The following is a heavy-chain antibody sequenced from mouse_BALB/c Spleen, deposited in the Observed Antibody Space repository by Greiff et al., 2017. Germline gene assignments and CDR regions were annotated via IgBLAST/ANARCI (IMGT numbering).Heavy chain of an antibody. CDR1: GYSITSDYA. CDR2: ISYSGST. CDR3: ARKGSTGKYYAMDY. Sequence: EVKLMESGPGLVKPSQSLSLTCTVTGYSITSDYAWNWIRQFPGNKLEWMGYISYSGSTSYNPSLKSRISITRDTSKNQFFLQLNSVTTEDTATYYCARKGSTGKYYAMDYWGQGTSVTVSS. D-gene: IGHD4-1*02. J-gene: IGHJ4*01. V-gene: IGHV3-2*02.